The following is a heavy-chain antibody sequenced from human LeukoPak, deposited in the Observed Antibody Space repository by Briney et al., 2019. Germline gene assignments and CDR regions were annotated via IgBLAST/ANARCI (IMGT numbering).Heavy chain of an antibody. J-gene: IGHJ6*03. D-gene: IGHD3-9*01. Sequence: GASVKVSCKASGYTFTTYYMHWLRQAPGQGPEWMGIINPRGGSTDYAQKFQGRVTMTRDTSISTAYMELSRLRSDDTAVYYCARDKAVYDILTGYYYYMDVWGKGTTVTISS. CDR3: ARDKAVYDILTGYYYYMDV. V-gene: IGHV1-46*01. CDR1: GYTFTTYY. CDR2: INPRGGST.